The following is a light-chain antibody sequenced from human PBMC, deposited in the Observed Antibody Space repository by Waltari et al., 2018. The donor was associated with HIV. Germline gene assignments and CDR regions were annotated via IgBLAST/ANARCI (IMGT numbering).Light chain of an antibody. Sequence: QSVLTQPPSVSGAPGQRVTISCTGRSSNIGAGYDVYWYQQLPGTAPKLLIYGNTNRPSGVPDRFSGSRSGTSASLAITGLQAEDEADYYCQSHDTSLRGYVFGTGTKVTVL. CDR3: QSHDTSLRGYV. V-gene: IGLV1-40*01. CDR2: GNT. CDR1: SSNIGAGYD. J-gene: IGLJ1*01.